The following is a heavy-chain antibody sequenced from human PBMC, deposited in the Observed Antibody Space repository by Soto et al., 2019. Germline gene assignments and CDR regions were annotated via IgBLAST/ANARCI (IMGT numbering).Heavy chain of an antibody. D-gene: IGHD3-22*01. Sequence: SVKFSCKASGYTFSSYVFSWVRRAPLQGLEWMGWISAYNGNTNYAQKLQGRVTMTTDTSTSTAYMELRSLRSDDTAVYYCARSYFDSSGYNDFDYWGQGTLVTVSS. CDR3: ARSYFDSSGYNDFDY. CDR2: ISAYNGNT. CDR1: GYTFSSYV. J-gene: IGHJ4*02. V-gene: IGHV1-18*01.